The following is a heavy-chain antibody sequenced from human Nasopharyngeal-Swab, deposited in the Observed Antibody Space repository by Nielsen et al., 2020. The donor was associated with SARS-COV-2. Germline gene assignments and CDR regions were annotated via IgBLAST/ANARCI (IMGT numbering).Heavy chain of an antibody. Sequence: GESLKISCAASGFTFSSYSMNWVRQAPGKGLEWVAVIWYDGSNKYYADSVKGRFTISRDNSKNTLYLQMNSLRAEDTAIYYCARTAAFCGDDCYSEYFQHWGQGTLVTVSS. CDR1: GFTFSSYS. J-gene: IGHJ1*01. CDR2: IWYDGSNK. V-gene: IGHV3-33*08. CDR3: ARTAAFCGDDCYSEYFQH. D-gene: IGHD2-21*02.